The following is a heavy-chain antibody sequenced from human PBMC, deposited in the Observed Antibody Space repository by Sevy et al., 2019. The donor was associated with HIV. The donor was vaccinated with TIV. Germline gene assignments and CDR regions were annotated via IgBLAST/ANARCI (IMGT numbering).Heavy chain of an antibody. CDR2: ISSSSSYI. J-gene: IGHJ4*02. Sequence: GGSLRLSCAASGFTFSSYSMNWVRQAPGKGLEWVSSISSSSSYIYYADSVKGRFTISRDNAKNSLYLQMNSLRAEDTAVYYCARGAAVDGLNFDYWGQGTLVTVSS. D-gene: IGHD6-19*01. CDR1: GFTFSSYS. V-gene: IGHV3-21*01. CDR3: ARGAAVDGLNFDY.